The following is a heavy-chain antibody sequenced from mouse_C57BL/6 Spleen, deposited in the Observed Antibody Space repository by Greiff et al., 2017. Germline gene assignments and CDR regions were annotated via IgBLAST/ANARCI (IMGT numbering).Heavy chain of an antibody. J-gene: IGHJ2*01. D-gene: IGHD2-1*01. V-gene: IGHV1-26*01. Sequence: EVQLQQSGPELVKPGASVKISCKASGYTFTDYYMNWVKQSHGKSLEWIGDINPNNGGTSYNQKFKGKATLTVDKSSSTAYMELRSLTSEDSAVYYCARSRIYYGNKGYFDYWGQGTTLTVAS. CDR1: GYTFTDYY. CDR3: ARSRIYYGNKGYFDY. CDR2: INPNNGGT.